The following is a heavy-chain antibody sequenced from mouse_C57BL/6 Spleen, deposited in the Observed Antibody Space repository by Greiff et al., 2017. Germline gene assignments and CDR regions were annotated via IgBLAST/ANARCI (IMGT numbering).Heavy chain of an antibody. J-gene: IGHJ2*01. CDR2: IWGDEST. Sequence: VKLVESGPGLVAPSQCLSITCTVSGFSLTSYGVSWVRQPPGKGLEWLGVIWGDESTNYHSALISRLSINKDNSKGQVCLKLNSLQTDDTATYYCAKNYNISLDYWGQGTTLTVSS. CDR1: GFSLTSYG. D-gene: IGHD2-1*01. CDR3: AKNYNISLDY. V-gene: IGHV2-3*01.